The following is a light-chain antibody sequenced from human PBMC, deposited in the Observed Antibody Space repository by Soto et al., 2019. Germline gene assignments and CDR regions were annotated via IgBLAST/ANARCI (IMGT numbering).Light chain of an antibody. Sequence: EIVLTQSPGTLSLSPGERATLSCRASQSVSSYYLAWYQQKPGQAPRLLIYGASRRATGIPDRFSGSASGTDFTLTISRLEPEDFAVYFCQQYSDLPMTFGQGTRLEIK. J-gene: IGKJ5*01. V-gene: IGKV3-20*01. CDR3: QQYSDLPMT. CDR1: QSVSSYY. CDR2: GAS.